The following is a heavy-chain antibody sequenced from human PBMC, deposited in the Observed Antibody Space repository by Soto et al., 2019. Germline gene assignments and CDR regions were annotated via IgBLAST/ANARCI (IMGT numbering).Heavy chain of an antibody. CDR2: IWYDGSNK. J-gene: IGHJ5*02. CDR1: GFTFSSYG. CDR3: ARDTGTMSGLDP. V-gene: IGHV3-33*01. Sequence: PGGSLRLSCAASGFTFSSYGMHWVRQAPGKGLEWVAVIWYDGSNKYYADSVKGRFTISRDNSKDTLYLQMNSLRAEDTAVYYCARDTGTMSGLDPWGQGTLVTVSS. D-gene: IGHD3-10*02.